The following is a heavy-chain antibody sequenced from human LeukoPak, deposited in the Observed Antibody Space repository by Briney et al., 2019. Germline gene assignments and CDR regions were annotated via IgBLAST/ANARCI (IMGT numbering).Heavy chain of an antibody. J-gene: IGHJ3*02. CDR1: GFTFSNYG. CDR3: ARVVLRVHRMSNDAFDI. CDR2: ISYDGSNK. D-gene: IGHD2-15*01. V-gene: IGHV3-30*03. Sequence: PGGSLRLSCAASGFTFSNYGMHWVRQAPGKGLEWVAVISYDGSNKYYADSVKGRFTISRDNSKNTLFLQMNSLRAEDTALYYCARVVLRVHRMSNDAFDIWGQGTMVTVSS.